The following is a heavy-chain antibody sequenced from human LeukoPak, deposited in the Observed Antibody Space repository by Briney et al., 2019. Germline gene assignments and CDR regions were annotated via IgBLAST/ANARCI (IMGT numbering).Heavy chain of an antibody. Sequence: PGGSLRLSCGASGFTFSSFGMHWVRQAPGKGLEWVAFIRFDGSNKYYADSVKGRFTISRDNSKNTLFLQVNSLRAEDTAVYYCARWDYDSSGYALYYFDYWGQGTLVTVSS. CDR1: GFTFSSFG. CDR3: ARWDYDSSGYALYYFDY. D-gene: IGHD3-22*01. V-gene: IGHV3-30*02. CDR2: IRFDGSNK. J-gene: IGHJ4*02.